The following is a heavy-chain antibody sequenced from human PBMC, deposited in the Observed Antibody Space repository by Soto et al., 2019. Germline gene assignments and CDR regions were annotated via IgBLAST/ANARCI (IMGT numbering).Heavy chain of an antibody. D-gene: IGHD2-2*01. V-gene: IGHV4-30-4*01. CDR1: GGSISSGDYY. CDR3: ARGVRVPNWFDP. J-gene: IGHJ5*02. CDR2: IYYSGST. Sequence: SETLSLTCTVSGGSISSGDYYWSWIRQPPGKGLEWIGYIYYSGSTYYNPSLKSRVTISVDTSKNQFSLKLSSVTAADTAVYYCARGVRVPNWFDPWGQGTLVTVS.